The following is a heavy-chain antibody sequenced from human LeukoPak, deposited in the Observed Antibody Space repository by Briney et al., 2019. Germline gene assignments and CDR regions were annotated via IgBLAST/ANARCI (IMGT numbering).Heavy chain of an antibody. CDR2: IYHSGST. Sequence: SGTLSLTCAVSGGSISSSNWWSWVRQPPGKGLAWIGEIYHSGSTNYNPSLKSRVTISVDKSKNQFSLKLSSVTAADTAVYYCARDAVLRSSSWYNWFDPWGQGTLVTVSS. J-gene: IGHJ5*02. CDR3: ARDAVLRSSSWYNWFDP. CDR1: GGSISSSNW. V-gene: IGHV4-4*02. D-gene: IGHD6-13*01.